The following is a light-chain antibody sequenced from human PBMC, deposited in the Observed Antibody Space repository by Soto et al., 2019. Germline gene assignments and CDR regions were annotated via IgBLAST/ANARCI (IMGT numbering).Light chain of an antibody. J-gene: IGKJ1*01. CDR3: MQALQTPLS. CDR1: QSLLHSNGYNY. Sequence: DIVMTQSPLSLPVTPGEPASISCRSSQSLLHSNGYNYLDWYLQKPGQSPQLLIYLGSNRASGVPDRFSGSGSGTVFTLKISRVEAEDVGVYYCMQALQTPLSFGQGTKVDIK. CDR2: LGS. V-gene: IGKV2-28*01.